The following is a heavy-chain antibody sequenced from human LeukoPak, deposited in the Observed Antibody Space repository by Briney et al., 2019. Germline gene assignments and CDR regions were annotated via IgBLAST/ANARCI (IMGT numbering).Heavy chain of an antibody. CDR3: ARRPIGDGYNRYFDY. CDR1: GGTFSSYA. CDR2: IIPIFGTA. D-gene: IGHD5-24*01. V-gene: IGHV1-69*13. J-gene: IGHJ4*02. Sequence: SVKVSCKASGGTFSSYAISWVRQAPGQGLEWMGGIIPIFGTANYAQRFQGRVTITADESTSTAYMELSSLRSEDTAVYYCARRPIGDGYNRYFDYWGQGTLVTVSS.